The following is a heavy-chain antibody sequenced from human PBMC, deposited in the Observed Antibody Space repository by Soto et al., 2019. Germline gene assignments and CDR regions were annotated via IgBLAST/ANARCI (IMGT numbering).Heavy chain of an antibody. CDR1: GYSMTSGFY. V-gene: IGHV4-38-2*02. CDR2: VYHSGAT. D-gene: IGHD6-13*01. Sequence: KTSETLSLTCDVSGYSMTSGFYWGWIRQTPGKGLEWIGSVYHSGATYYNPSLQSRVSISVDTSKSQFSLKLISATAADTGTYYCARERSFARPAGWFEPWGQGTQVTVSS. J-gene: IGHJ5*02. CDR3: ARERSFARPAGWFEP.